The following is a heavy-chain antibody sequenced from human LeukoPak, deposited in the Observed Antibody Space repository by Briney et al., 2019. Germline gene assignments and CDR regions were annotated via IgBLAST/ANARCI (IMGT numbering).Heavy chain of an antibody. J-gene: IGHJ4*02. CDR2: INSNTGAT. CDR1: RYTSTVHY. Sequence: AAVKDSCKASRYTSTVHYMHWVRQAPGQGGGWIVCINSNTGATYHEQKFQGSGTTTGDTSISTGYMELNRLISDNADVYYCAREMQGGEWSTWGEGTLVTVSS. D-gene: IGHD3-3*01. CDR3: AREMQGGEWST. V-gene: IGHV1-2*02.